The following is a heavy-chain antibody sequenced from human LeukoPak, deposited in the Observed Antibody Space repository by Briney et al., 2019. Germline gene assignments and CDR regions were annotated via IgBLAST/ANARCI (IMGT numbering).Heavy chain of an antibody. CDR3: ARAGYCSSTSCYADAFDI. J-gene: IGHJ3*02. V-gene: IGHV1-2*04. CDR2: INPNSGGT. D-gene: IGHD2-2*01. Sequence: ASVKVSCKASGYTFTGYYMHRVRQAPGQGLEWMGWINPNSGGTNYAQKFQGWVTMTRDTSISTAYMELSRLRSDDTAVYYCARAGYCSSTSCYADAFDIWGQGTMVTVSS. CDR1: GYTFTGYY.